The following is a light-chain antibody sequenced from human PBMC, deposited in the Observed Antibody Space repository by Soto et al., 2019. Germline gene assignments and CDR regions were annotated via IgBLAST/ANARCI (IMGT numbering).Light chain of an antibody. V-gene: IGKV3-20*01. Sequence: EIVLTQSPGTLSLSPGQGATLSCRASQSLSSIYLAWYQQKPGQAPRLLIYRTSSRATGIPDRFSGSESETDFTLTISRLEPDDSAVYYCQQYGSPPRTFGPGTKVDIK. CDR3: QQYGSPPRT. J-gene: IGKJ1*01. CDR2: RTS. CDR1: QSLSSIY.